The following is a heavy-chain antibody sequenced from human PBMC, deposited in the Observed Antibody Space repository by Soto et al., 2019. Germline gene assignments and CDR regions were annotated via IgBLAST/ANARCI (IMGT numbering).Heavy chain of an antibody. CDR2: IYPGDSDT. CDR3: ASRAAAHGLDV. J-gene: IGHJ6*02. V-gene: IGHV5-51*01. Sequence: GESLKISCKSSGYSSPNYWIAWVRQMPGKGLEWMGIIYPGDSDTRYSPSFQGQVTISADKSISTAYLQWSSLEASDTAMYYCASRAAAHGLDVWGQGTTVTVSS. CDR1: GYSSPNYW. D-gene: IGHD6-13*01.